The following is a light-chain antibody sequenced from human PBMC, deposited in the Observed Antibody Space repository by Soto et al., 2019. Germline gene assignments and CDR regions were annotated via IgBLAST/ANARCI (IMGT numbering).Light chain of an antibody. Sequence: EIVMTQSPATLSVSPGARATLSCRASQSVSGNLVWYQQKPGQAPRLLIYGASTRATGIPARFSGSGSGTEFTLTISSLQSEDFAVYYCQQYNNWPPAFGQGTKVEIK. CDR2: GAS. CDR1: QSVSGN. V-gene: IGKV3-15*01. CDR3: QQYNNWPPA. J-gene: IGKJ1*01.